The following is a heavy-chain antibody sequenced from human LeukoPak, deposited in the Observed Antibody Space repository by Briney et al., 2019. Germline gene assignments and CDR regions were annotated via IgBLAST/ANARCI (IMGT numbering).Heavy chain of an antibody. J-gene: IGHJ4*02. CDR3: VRLLYQPLYLDY. CDR1: GGSISIYY. V-gene: IGHV4-59*08. Sequence: PSETLSLTCTVSGGSISIYYCSWIRQPPGKGLERSVYIYYTGSTNYNPPLKSRDTLSVDTPKNTFSLKLSAVSAADTPLYYSVRLLYQPLYLDYWGQGTLVTVSS. CDR2: IYYTGST. D-gene: IGHD2-2*01.